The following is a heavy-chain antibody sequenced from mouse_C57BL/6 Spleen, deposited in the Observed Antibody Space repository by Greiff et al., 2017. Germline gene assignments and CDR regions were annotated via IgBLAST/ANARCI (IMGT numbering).Heavy chain of an antibody. J-gene: IGHJ4*01. D-gene: IGHD2-4*01. V-gene: IGHV5-17*01. CDR2: ISSGSSTI. CDR3: ARALYDYDNYAMDY. Sequence: EVKVVESGGGLVKPGGSLKLSCAASGFTFSDYGMHWVRQAPEKGLEWVAYISSGSSTIYYADTVKGRFTISRDNAKNTLFLQMTSLRSEDTAMYYCARALYDYDNYAMDYWGQGTSVTVSS. CDR1: GFTFSDYG.